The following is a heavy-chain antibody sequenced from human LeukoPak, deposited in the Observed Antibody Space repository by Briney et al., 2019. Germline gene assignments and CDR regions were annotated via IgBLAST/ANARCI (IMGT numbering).Heavy chain of an antibody. CDR2: INHSGST. V-gene: IGHV4-34*01. Sequence: SETLSLTCAVYGGSFSGYYWSWIRQPPGKGLEWIGEINHSGSTNYNPSLKSRVTISVDTSKNQFSLKLSSVTAADTAVYYCARGRWKRYYDSSGYIDYWGQGTLVTVSS. CDR1: GGSFSGYY. CDR3: ARGRWKRYYDSSGYIDY. J-gene: IGHJ4*02. D-gene: IGHD3-22*01.